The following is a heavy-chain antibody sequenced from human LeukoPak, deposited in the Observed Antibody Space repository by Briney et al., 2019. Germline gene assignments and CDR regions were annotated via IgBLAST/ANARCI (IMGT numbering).Heavy chain of an antibody. CDR2: LASGSQT. J-gene: IGHJ4*02. CDR1: GFTLGRHD. Sequence: QSGGPLRLSCTASGFTLGRHDMRWVRQTTGKGVWWVAALASGSQTFYAGSVKGRFTVSRDDAKNSLYLQMNSLRAGDTAVYYCVREARGYHYTYFDYWGQGTLVTVSS. D-gene: IGHD5-18*01. V-gene: IGHV3-13*01. CDR3: VREARGYHYTYFDY.